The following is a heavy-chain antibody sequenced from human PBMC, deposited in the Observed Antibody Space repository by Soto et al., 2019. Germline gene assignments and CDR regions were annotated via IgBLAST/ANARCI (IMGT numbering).Heavy chain of an antibody. J-gene: IGHJ4*02. CDR2: ISAYNGNT. Sequence: ASVKVSCKASGGTFSSYAISWVRQAPGRGLEWMGWISAYNGNTNYAQKLQGRVTMTTDTSTSTAYMELRSLRSDDTAVYYCAREGSSSSTILFDYWGQGTLVTVSS. V-gene: IGHV1-18*01. CDR1: GGTFSSYA. D-gene: IGHD6-6*01. CDR3: AREGSSSSTILFDY.